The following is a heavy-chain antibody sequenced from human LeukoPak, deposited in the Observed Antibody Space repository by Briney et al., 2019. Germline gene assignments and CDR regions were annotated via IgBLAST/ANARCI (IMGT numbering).Heavy chain of an antibody. V-gene: IGHV1-69*13. Sequence: SVKVSCKASGYTFTSYGISWVRQAPGQGLEWMGGIIPIFGTANYAQKFQGRVTITADESTSTAYMELSSLRSEDTAVYYCAGVRGYSYGKGDYYYYYMDVWGKGTTVTISS. J-gene: IGHJ6*03. D-gene: IGHD5-18*01. CDR3: AGVRGYSYGKGDYYYYYMDV. CDR1: GYTFTSYG. CDR2: IIPIFGTA.